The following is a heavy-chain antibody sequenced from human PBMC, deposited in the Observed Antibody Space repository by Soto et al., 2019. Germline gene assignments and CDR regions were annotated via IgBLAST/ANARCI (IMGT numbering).Heavy chain of an antibody. D-gene: IGHD1-26*01. J-gene: IGHJ6*02. CDR1: GGTFSSYA. CDR2: FIPIFGTA. CDR3: ARGSWWELPTAPYYYYGMDV. V-gene: IGHV1-69*06. Sequence: QVQLVQSGAEVKKPGSSVKVSCKASGGTFSSYAISWVRQAPGQGLEWMGGFIPIFGTANYAQKFQGRVTITADKSTSTAYMELSSLRSEDTAVYYCARGSWWELPTAPYYYYGMDVWGQGTTVTVSS.